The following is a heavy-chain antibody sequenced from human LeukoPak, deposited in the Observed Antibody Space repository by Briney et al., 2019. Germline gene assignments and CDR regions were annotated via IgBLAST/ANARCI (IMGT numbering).Heavy chain of an antibody. D-gene: IGHD6-13*01. CDR2: IASDHTT. V-gene: IGHV3-48*03. J-gene: IGHJ4*02. CDR3: ARDLMGIAYRGAFYY. CDR1: GFTVSIYE. Sequence: PGGSLRLSCAASGFTVSIYEMNWVRQAPGKGLEWVSFIASDHTTYYADSVKGRYTLSRDNAKNSLYLQMNSLRAEDTAVYYCARDLMGIAYRGAFYYWGQGTLVTVSS.